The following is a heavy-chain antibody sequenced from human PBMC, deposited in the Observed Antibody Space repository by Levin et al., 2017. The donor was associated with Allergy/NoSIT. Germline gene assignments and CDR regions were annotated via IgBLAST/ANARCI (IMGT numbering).Heavy chain of an antibody. V-gene: IGHV3-7*04. D-gene: IGHD3-10*01. Sequence: LSLTCAASGFTFSSSWMSWVRQAPGKGLEWVANIKQDGSEKYYVDSVKGRFTISRDNAKNSLYLQMNSLRAEDTAVYYCASEVVYYYGSGPASFDYWGQGTLVTVSS. J-gene: IGHJ4*02. CDR3: ASEVVYYYGSGPASFDY. CDR2: IKQDGSEK. CDR1: GFTFSSSW.